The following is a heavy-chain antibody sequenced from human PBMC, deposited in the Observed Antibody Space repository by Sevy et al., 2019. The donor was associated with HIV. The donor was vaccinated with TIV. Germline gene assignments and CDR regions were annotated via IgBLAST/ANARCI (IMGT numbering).Heavy chain of an antibody. J-gene: IGHJ4*02. D-gene: IGHD5-18*01. CDR2: IIPIFGTA. Sequence: ASVKVSCKASGGTFSSYAISWVRRAPGQGLEWMGGIIPIFGTANYAQKFQGRVTITADESTSTTYMELSSLRSEDTAVYFCARGITSMFGGGYYFDYWGQGTLVTVSS. CDR3: ARGITSMFGGGYYFDY. V-gene: IGHV1-69*13. CDR1: GGTFSSYA.